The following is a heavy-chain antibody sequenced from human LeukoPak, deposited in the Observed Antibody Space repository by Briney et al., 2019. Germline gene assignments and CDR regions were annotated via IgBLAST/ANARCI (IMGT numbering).Heavy chain of an antibody. CDR3: ARDGYSNHFDY. Sequence: PAASVKVSCNASRGTFSSYTISWVRQAPGQGLEWMGRIIPILGIANYAQKFQGRVTITADKSTSTAYMELSSLRSEDTAVYYCARDGYSNHFDYWGQGTLVTVSS. CDR2: IIPILGIA. J-gene: IGHJ4*02. CDR1: RGTFSSYT. D-gene: IGHD4-11*01. V-gene: IGHV1-69*04.